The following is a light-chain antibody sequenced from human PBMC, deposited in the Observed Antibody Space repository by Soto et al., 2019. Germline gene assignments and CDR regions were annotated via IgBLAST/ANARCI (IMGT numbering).Light chain of an antibody. J-gene: IGKJ1*01. CDR3: QQSNNWPKT. Sequence: VVVVRSPTSLAVYSGATATLSCRASQSVSSSLAWYQQKPCQAPRLLISDASTRAAGLPARFSGSGSGTEFTLTISSLQSEDFAAYFCQQSNNWPKTFGQGTKV. V-gene: IGKV3-15*01. CDR2: DAS. CDR1: QSVSSS.